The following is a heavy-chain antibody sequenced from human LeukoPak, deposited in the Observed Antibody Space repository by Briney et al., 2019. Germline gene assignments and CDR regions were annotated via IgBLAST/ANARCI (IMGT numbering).Heavy chain of an antibody. CDR1: GFTFSDYG. CDR3: ARENDQGFDY. V-gene: IGHV3-21*01. Sequence: PGGSLRLSCAASGFTFSDYGMHWVRQAPGKGLEWVSSFGTRSTSIYYAHSVTGRFIISRDNAKNSLYLQMNSLRAEDTAVYYCARENDQGFDYWGQGTLVTVSS. CDR2: FGTRSTSI. D-gene: IGHD3-16*01. J-gene: IGHJ4*02.